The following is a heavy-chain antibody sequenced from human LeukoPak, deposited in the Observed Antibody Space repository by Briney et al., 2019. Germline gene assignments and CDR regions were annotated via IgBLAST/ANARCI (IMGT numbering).Heavy chain of an antibody. CDR3: ARMGTAMDY. J-gene: IGHJ4*02. V-gene: IGHV4-34*01. D-gene: IGHD5-18*01. CDR1: GGSFSGYY. CDR2: INHSGST. Sequence: PSETLSLTCAVYGGSFSGYYWSWIRQPPGKGLEWIGEINHSGSTNYNPSLKSRVTISVDTSKNQFSLKLSSVTAADTAVYYCARMGTAMDYWGQGTLVTVSS.